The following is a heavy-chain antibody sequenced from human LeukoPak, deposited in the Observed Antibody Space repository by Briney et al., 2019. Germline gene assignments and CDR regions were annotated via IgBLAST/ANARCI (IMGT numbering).Heavy chain of an antibody. CDR3: ARVPRQLLPYFDY. D-gene: IGHD2-15*01. Sequence: GASVTVSCKASGYTFDDYDMHWVRQAPGQGLEWMGWFNPISGGTAYARKFQGRVTMTWDTSISTVYMELTRLTSDDTALFYCARVPRQLLPYFDYWGQGTLVTVSS. CDR1: GYTFDDYD. CDR2: FNPISGGT. J-gene: IGHJ4*02. V-gene: IGHV1-2*02.